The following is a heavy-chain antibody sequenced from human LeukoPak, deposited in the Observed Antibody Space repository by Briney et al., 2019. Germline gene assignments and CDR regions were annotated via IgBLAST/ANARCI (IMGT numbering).Heavy chain of an antibody. Sequence: GGSLRLSCAASRFTFSTYWMSWVRQAPGKGLEWVANIKQDGSEKYYVDSVKGRFTISRDNAKNSLYLQMNSLRAEDTAVYYCAKETYYYDTDAFDIWGQGTMVTVSS. D-gene: IGHD3-22*01. CDR2: IKQDGSEK. CDR1: RFTFSTYW. V-gene: IGHV3-7*03. J-gene: IGHJ3*02. CDR3: AKETYYYDTDAFDI.